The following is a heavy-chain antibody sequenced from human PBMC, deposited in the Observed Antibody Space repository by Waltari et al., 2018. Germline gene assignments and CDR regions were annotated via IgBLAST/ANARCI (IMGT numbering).Heavy chain of an antibody. CDR1: GGSISRYS. D-gene: IGHD2-21*02. V-gene: IGHV4-4*07. CDR3: ARVPLLLSIALGAFDI. J-gene: IGHJ3*02. CDR2: IYTSGST. Sequence: QVQLQESGPGLVKPSETLSLTCTVSGGSISRYSWSWIRRPAGKGLEWIGRIYTSGSTNYNPSLTSRVTMSVDTSKNQFSLKLSSVTAADTAVYYCARVPLLLSIALGAFDIWGQGTMVTVSS.